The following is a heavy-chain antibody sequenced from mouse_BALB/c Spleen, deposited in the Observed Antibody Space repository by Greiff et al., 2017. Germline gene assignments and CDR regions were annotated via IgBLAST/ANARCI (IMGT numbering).Heavy chain of an antibody. CDR2: IDPYYGGT. Sequence: VQLQQSGPELEKPGASVKISCKASGYSFTGYNMNWVKQSNGKSLEWIGNIDPYYGGTSYNQKFKGKATLTVDKSSSTAYMQLKSLTSEDSAVYYCARSGAHYGNYKRHYYAMDDWGQGTSVTVSS. CDR3: ARSGAHYGNYKRHYYAMDD. CDR1: GYSFTGYN. J-gene: IGHJ4*01. D-gene: IGHD2-1*01. V-gene: IGHV1-39*01.